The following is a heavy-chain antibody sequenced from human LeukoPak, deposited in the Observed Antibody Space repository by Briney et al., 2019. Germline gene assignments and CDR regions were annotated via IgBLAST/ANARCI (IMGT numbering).Heavy chain of an antibody. CDR3: AKLGMVRGEGY. CDR2: IGAGGGST. Sequence: AGGSLRLSCAASGFTFSSYSMNWVRQAPGKGLEWVSGIGAGGGSTCYADSVKGRFTISRDNSRNTLYLQMNSLRADDTAVYYCAKLGMVRGEGYWGQGTLVTVST. CDR1: GFTFSSYS. J-gene: IGHJ4*02. V-gene: IGHV3-23*01. D-gene: IGHD3-10*01.